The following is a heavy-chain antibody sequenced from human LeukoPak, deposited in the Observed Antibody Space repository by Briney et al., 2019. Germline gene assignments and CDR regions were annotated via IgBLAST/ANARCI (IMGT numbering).Heavy chain of an antibody. CDR1: GFTFSNYA. CDR2: ISYDGSNK. J-gene: IGHJ5*02. D-gene: IGHD6-13*01. V-gene: IGHV3-30*04. CDR3: ARVHSSSWYCGSVS. Sequence: PGGSLRLSCASSGFTFSNYATHWVRQAPGKGLEWAALISYDGSNKYYADSVKGRFTISRDNSKNTLSLQMNSLRVEDTALYYCARVHSSSWYCGSVSWGQGTLVTVSS.